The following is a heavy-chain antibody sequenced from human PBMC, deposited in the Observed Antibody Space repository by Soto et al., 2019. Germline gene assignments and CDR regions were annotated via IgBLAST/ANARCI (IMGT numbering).Heavy chain of an antibody. CDR3: TKSDGCGGGACYTGTYYYLDV. CDR2: ISESGHHT. J-gene: IGHJ2*01. D-gene: IGHD3-16*02. CDR1: GFPSSTYA. V-gene: IGHV3-23*01. Sequence: GGSLRLSCAASGFPSSTYALNWVRQAPGKGPEWVSTISESGHHTHYADSVKGRFTISRDKSKNTLSLQMNSLRVDDTAIYYCTKSDGCGGGACYTGTYYYLDVWGRGTLVTVSS.